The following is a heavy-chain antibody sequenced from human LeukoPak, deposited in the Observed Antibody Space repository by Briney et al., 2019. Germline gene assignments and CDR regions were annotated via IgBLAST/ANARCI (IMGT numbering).Heavy chain of an antibody. V-gene: IGHV3-48*01. J-gene: IGHJ4*02. Sequence: GVSLRLSCAASGFTFSSYSMNWVRQAPGKGLEWVSYISSSSSTIYYADSVKGRFTISRDNAKNSLYLQMNGLRAEDTAVYYCARGNSPHFDWLLRRKYYFDYWGQGTLVTVSS. CDR3: ARGNSPHFDWLLRRKYYFDY. CDR1: GFTFSSYS. CDR2: ISSSSSTI. D-gene: IGHD3-9*01.